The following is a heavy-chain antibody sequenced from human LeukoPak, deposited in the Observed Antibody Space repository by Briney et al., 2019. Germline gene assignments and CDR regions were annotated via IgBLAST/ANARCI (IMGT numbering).Heavy chain of an antibody. V-gene: IGHV1-18*01. J-gene: IGHJ4*02. Sequence: ASVKVSCKASGYTFTSYDINWVRQAPGQGLEWMGWISAYNGNTNYAQKLQGRVTMTTDTSTSTAYMELRSLRSDDTAVYYCAREATYGDYFDYWGQGTLVTVSS. CDR3: AREATYGDYFDY. CDR2: ISAYNGNT. CDR1: GYTFTSYD. D-gene: IGHD1-26*01.